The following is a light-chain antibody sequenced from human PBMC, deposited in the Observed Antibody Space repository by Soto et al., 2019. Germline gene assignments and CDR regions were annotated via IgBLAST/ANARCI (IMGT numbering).Light chain of an antibody. V-gene: IGLV4-69*01. CDR1: SGHSNYA. CDR3: QTWGTGSAIVV. J-gene: IGLJ7*02. CDR2: VNSGGSH. Sequence: QAVLTQSPSASASLGASVKLTCTLSSGHSNYAIAWHQQQPEKGPRYLMKVNSGGSHIKGDGITDRFSGSSSGAERYLFISSLQSEDEADYYCQTWGTGSAIVVFGGGTQLTAL.